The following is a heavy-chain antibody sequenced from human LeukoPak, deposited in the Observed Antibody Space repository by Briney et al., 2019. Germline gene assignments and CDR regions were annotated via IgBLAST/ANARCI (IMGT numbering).Heavy chain of an antibody. J-gene: IGHJ4*02. Sequence: GGTLRLSCAASGFTFSNYAVSWVRQTPGKGLEWVSTISGSDGATYYADSVRGRFTISRDDSKNTLYLNMNSLRAEDTAVYYCAKEGGSSIWSGSNFDYWGQGTLVAVSS. D-gene: IGHD3-3*01. CDR1: GFTFSNYA. CDR3: AKEGGSSIWSGSNFDY. CDR2: ISGSDGAT. V-gene: IGHV3-23*01.